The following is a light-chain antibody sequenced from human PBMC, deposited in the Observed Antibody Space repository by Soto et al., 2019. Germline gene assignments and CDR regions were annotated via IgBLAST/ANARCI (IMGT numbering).Light chain of an antibody. V-gene: IGKV1-5*03. CDR2: KAS. Sequence: DIQMTQSPSTLSASVGDRVTITCRASQSISSWLAWYQQKPGKAPKLLIYKASSLESGVPSRFSGSGSGTEFTLTISSLQPDDFTTYYCQQYNSSPLTFGGGTKVEIK. J-gene: IGKJ4*01. CDR3: QQYNSSPLT. CDR1: QSISSW.